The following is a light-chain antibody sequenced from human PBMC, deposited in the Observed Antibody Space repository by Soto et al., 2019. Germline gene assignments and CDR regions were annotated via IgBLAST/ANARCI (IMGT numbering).Light chain of an antibody. J-gene: IGLJ1*01. Sequence: QSVLAQPPSASGSPGQSVTISCTGTSSVVGGYNYVSWYQQHPGKAPKLMIYEVSKRPSGVPDRFSGSKSGNTASLTVSGLQAEDEAYYYCSSYAGSNNYVFGTRTKVTVL. CDR2: EVS. V-gene: IGLV2-8*01. CDR1: SSVVGGYNY. CDR3: SSYAGSNNYV.